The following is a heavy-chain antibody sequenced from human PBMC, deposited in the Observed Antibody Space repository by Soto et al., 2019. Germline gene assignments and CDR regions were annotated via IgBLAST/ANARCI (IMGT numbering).Heavy chain of an antibody. J-gene: IGHJ4*02. CDR1: GFTFSSYS. V-gene: IGHV3-21*01. Sequence: GSLRLSCAASGFTFSSYSMNWVRQAPGKGLEWVSSISSSSSYIYYADSVKGRFTISRDNAKNSLYLQMNSLRAEDTDVYYCASSGSSSWRPNQDYWGQGTLVTVSS. D-gene: IGHD6-13*01. CDR2: ISSSSSYI. CDR3: ASSGSSSWRPNQDY.